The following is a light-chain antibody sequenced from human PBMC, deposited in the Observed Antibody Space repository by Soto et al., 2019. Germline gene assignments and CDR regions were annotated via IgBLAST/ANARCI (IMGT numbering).Light chain of an antibody. CDR3: SSYTSSSTLYV. Sequence: QSALTQPASVSGSPGQSITISCTGTSSDVGGYNYVSWYQQHPGKAPKLMIYDVSNRPSGVSNRFSGSKSGNTASLTISGLQAEDEADYYGSSYTSSSTLYVFGTGTTLTVL. J-gene: IGLJ1*01. CDR2: DVS. CDR1: SSDVGGYNY. V-gene: IGLV2-14*01.